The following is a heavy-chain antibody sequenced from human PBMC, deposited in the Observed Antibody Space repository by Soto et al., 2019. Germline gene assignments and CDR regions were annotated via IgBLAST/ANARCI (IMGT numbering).Heavy chain of an antibody. D-gene: IGHD1-1*01. V-gene: IGHV3-15*01. CDR1: GFMFSSAW. CDR3: VEGWNDF. CDR2: IKSKKDGGAR. J-gene: IGHJ4*02. Sequence: EVQVVESGGDLVEPGGSLRLSCVTSGFMFSSAWMGWVRQAPGKGLEWVARIKSKKDGGARDYAAPVNGRFSISRDDSKSTVYLQMNSLRAEDTALYYCVEGWNDFWGQGTLVTVSS.